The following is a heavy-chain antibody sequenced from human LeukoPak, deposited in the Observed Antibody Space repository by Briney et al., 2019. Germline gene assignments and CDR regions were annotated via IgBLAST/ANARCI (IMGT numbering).Heavy chain of an antibody. J-gene: IGHJ6*02. D-gene: IGHD2-2*02. CDR1: GFTFSSYS. Sequence: GGSLRLSCAASGFTFSSYSMNWVRQAPGKGLEWVSSISSSSSYIYYADSVKGRFTISRDNAKNSLYLQMNSLRAEDTAVYYCARDRGGIVVVPAAIGATYYYGMDVWGQGTTVTVSS. CDR2: ISSSSSYI. CDR3: ARDRGGIVVVPAAIGATYYYGMDV. V-gene: IGHV3-21*01.